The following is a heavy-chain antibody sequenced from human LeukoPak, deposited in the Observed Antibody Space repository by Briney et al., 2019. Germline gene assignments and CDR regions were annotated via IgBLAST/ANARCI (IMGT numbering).Heavy chain of an antibody. CDR2: INHSGST. V-gene: IGHV4-34*01. CDR3: ASTDSRLHNKQYADY. J-gene: IGHJ4*02. CDR1: GGSSSGYY. Sequence: SETLSLTCAVYGGSSSGYYWSWIRQPPGKGLEWIGEINHSGSTNYNPSLKSRVTISVDTSKNQFSLKLSSVTAADTAVYYCASTDSRLHNKQYADYWGQGTLVTVSS. D-gene: IGHD4-11*01.